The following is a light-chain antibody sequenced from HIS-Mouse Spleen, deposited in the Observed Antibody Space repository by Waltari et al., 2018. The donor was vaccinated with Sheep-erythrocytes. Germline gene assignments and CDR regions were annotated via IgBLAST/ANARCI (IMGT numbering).Light chain of an antibody. CDR2: DVS. Sequence: QSALTQPRSVSGSLGQSVTIPCTGTSSDVGGYNYVSWYQQHPGKAPKLMIYDVSKRPSGVPDRFSGSKSGNTASLTISGLQAEDEADYYCCSYAGSYTFWVFGGGTKLTVL. CDR3: CSYAGSYTFWV. V-gene: IGLV2-11*01. CDR1: SSDVGGYNY. J-gene: IGLJ3*02.